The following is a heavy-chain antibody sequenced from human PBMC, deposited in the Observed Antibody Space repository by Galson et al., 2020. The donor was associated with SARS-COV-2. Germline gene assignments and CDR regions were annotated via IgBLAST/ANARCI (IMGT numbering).Heavy chain of an antibody. CDR3: ARGVAY. Sequence: GESLKISCAASGFTISSYEMTWVRQAPGKGLEWLSYISSSGSTIHYRDSVKGRFTISRDNAKNSVYLQMNSLRAEDTAVYYCARGVAYWGQGTLVTVSP. D-gene: IGHD2-15*01. CDR1: GFTISSYE. J-gene: IGHJ4*02. V-gene: IGHV3-48*03. CDR2: ISSSGSTI.